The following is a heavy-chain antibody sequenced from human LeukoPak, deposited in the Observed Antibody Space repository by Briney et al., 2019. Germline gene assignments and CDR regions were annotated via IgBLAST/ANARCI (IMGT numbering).Heavy chain of an antibody. CDR3: ARDVWGYDSSGKVYYYYGMDV. J-gene: IGHJ6*02. Sequence: HPGGSLRLSCAASGFTVSSNYMSWVRQAPGKGLEWVSVIYSGGSTYYADSVKGRFTISRDNSKNTLYLQMNSLRAEDTAVYCCARDVWGYDSSGKVYYYYGMDVWGQGTTVTVSS. CDR1: GFTVSSNY. CDR2: IYSGGST. V-gene: IGHV3-66*01. D-gene: IGHD3-22*01.